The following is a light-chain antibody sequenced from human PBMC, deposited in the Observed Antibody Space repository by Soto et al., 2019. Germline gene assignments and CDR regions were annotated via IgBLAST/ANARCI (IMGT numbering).Light chain of an antibody. V-gene: IGLV2-23*02. Sequence: QSALTQPASVSGSPGQSITISCTGSSGDVGTYNLVSWYQQHPGEAPKLMIYEVTKRPSGVSYRFSGSKSGNTASLTISGLQAEDEADYYCCSYAGSSYVFGTGTKVTVL. J-gene: IGLJ1*01. CDR1: SGDVGTYNL. CDR2: EVT. CDR3: CSYAGSSYV.